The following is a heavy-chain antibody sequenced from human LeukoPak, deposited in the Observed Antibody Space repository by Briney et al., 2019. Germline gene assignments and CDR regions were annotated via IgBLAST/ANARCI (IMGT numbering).Heavy chain of an antibody. J-gene: IGHJ5*02. D-gene: IGHD1-26*01. V-gene: IGHV1-18*01. Sequence: ASVKVSCRASGYTFTSYGISWVRQTPGQGLEWMGWISAYNGNTNYAQKLQGRVTMTTDTSTSTAYMELRSLRSDDTAVYYCARLLRANNWFDPWGQGTLVTASS. CDR2: ISAYNGNT. CDR3: ARLLRANNWFDP. CDR1: GYTFTSYG.